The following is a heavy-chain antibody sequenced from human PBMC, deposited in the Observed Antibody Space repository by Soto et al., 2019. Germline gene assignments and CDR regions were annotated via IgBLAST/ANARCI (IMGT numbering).Heavy chain of an antibody. CDR1: GYTFTSYG. Sequence: ASVKVSCKASGYTFTSYGISWVRQAPGQGLEWMGWISAYNGNTNYAQKLQGRVTMTTDTSTSTAYMELRSLRPDDTAVYYCASLIYSSGWNWFDPWGQGTLVTVSS. V-gene: IGHV1-18*01. D-gene: IGHD6-19*01. J-gene: IGHJ5*02. CDR2: ISAYNGNT. CDR3: ASLIYSSGWNWFDP.